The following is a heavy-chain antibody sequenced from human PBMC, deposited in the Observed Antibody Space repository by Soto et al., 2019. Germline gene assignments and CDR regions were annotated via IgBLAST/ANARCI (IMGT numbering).Heavy chain of an antibody. Sequence: SETLSLTCAVYGGSFSGYYWSWIRQPPGKGLEWIGEINHSGSTYYNPSLKSRVTISVDTSKNQFSLKLSSVTAADTAVYYCARRGIAAAGTYYYGMDVWGQGTTVTVSS. CDR2: INHSGST. CDR1: GGSFSGYY. V-gene: IGHV4-34*01. J-gene: IGHJ6*02. D-gene: IGHD6-13*01. CDR3: ARRGIAAAGTYYYGMDV.